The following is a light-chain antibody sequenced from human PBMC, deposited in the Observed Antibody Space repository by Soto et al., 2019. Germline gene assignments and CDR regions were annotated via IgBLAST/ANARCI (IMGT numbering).Light chain of an antibody. V-gene: IGLV2-23*01. CDR2: EAN. J-gene: IGLJ2*01. Sequence: QSALTQPASVSGSPGQSITISCTGTSSDVGSYNLVSWYQHHPGKAPKLMIHEANKRPSGVSNRVSGSKSGNTASLTISGLQAEDEADYYCCSYAGTISYVIFGGGTKLTVL. CDR1: SSDVGSYNL. CDR3: CSYAGTISYVI.